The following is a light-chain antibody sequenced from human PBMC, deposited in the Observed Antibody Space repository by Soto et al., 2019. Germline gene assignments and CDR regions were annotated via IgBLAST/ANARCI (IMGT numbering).Light chain of an antibody. CDR3: MQATQYRPYT. V-gene: IGKV2-24*01. CDR1: RSLVHSDGNTY. CDR2: KVS. Sequence: DIVLTQTPLSSPVTLGRPASISCRSSRSLVHSDGNTYLSWFHQRPGQPPRLLIDKVSNCFSGVPDRFSGSGAGTHFTLKKNRVEAEDVGIYFCMQATQYRPYTFGQGTKLEIK. J-gene: IGKJ2*01.